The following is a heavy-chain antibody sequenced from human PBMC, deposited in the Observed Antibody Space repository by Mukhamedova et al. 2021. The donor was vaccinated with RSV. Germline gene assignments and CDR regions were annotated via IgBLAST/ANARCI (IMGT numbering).Heavy chain of an antibody. CDR3: AKDSALSSYPGNYFD. D-gene: IGHD3-16*02. V-gene: IGHV3-30*02. Sequence: VRQAPGKGLEWVAFIGFDESDKYYADSVKGRFTISRDTSKTTLYLQLNSLRSEDTAVYYCAKDSALSSYPGNYFD. J-gene: IGHJ4*01. CDR2: IGFDESDK.